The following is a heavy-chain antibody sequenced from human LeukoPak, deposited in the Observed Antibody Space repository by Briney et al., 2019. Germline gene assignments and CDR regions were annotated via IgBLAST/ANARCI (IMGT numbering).Heavy chain of an antibody. J-gene: IGHJ6*03. V-gene: IGHV3-30*02. Sequence: PGGSLRLSCAASGFTFSSYGMHWVRQAPGKGLEWVAFIRYDGSNKYYADSVKGRFTISRDNSKNTLYLQMNSLRAEDTAVYYCAKRSDRYYYYYYMDVWGKGTTVTISS. CDR2: IRYDGSNK. CDR1: GFTFSSYG. CDR3: AKRSDRYYYYYYMDV.